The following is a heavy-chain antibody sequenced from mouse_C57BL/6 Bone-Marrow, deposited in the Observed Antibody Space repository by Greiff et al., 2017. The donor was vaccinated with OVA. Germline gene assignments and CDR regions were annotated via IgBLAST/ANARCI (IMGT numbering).Heavy chain of an antibody. J-gene: IGHJ3*01. Sequence: VQLQQSGAELAKPGASVKLSCTASGYTFTSYWMHWVKQRPGQGLEWIGYINPSSGYTKYNQKFKDKATLTADKSSSTAYMQLSSLTYEDSAVYACASGALRFFAYGDQGTLVTVSA. V-gene: IGHV1-7*01. CDR1: GYTFTSYW. D-gene: IGHD1-1*01. CDR2: INPSSGYT. CDR3: ASGALRFFAY.